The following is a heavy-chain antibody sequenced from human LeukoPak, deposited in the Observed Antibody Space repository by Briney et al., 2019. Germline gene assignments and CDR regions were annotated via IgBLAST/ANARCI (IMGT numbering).Heavy chain of an antibody. V-gene: IGHV4-30-4*01. CDR2: IYYSGST. Sequence: SETLSLTCTVSGGSISSGDYYWSWIRQPPGKGLEWIGYIYYSGSTYYNPSLKSRVTISVDTSENQFSLKLSSVTAADTAVYYCAREAWNYVHDYYYGMDVWGQGTTVTVSS. D-gene: IGHD3-16*01. J-gene: IGHJ6*02. CDR1: GGSISSGDYY. CDR3: AREAWNYVHDYYYGMDV.